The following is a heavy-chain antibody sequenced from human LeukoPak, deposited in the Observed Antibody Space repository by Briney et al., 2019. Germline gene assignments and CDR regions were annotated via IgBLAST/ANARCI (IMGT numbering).Heavy chain of an antibody. CDR2: IKQDGSEK. Sequence: PGGSLRLSCAASGFTFSSYWMDWVRQAPGKGLEWVANIKQDGSEKFYVDSVKGRFTISRDNAKNTLYLQMNSLRAEDTAVYYCARYCSGGSCYSRYFQHWGQGTLVTVSS. CDR3: ARYCSGGSCYSRYFQH. J-gene: IGHJ1*01. V-gene: IGHV3-7*03. CDR1: GFTFSSYW. D-gene: IGHD2-15*01.